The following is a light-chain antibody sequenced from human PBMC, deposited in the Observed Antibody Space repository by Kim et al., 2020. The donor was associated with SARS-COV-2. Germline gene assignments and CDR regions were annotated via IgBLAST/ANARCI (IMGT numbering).Light chain of an antibody. CDR1: RGSIASNY. CDR3: QSNDVNSRV. Sequence: GKTVTISCTRSRGSIASNYVQWYRQRPGRAPTTVIYADDQRPSGVPDRFSGSIDSSSNSASLTISDLKTEDEAVYYCQSNDVNSRVFGGGTQLTVL. J-gene: IGLJ2*01. V-gene: IGLV6-57*03. CDR2: ADD.